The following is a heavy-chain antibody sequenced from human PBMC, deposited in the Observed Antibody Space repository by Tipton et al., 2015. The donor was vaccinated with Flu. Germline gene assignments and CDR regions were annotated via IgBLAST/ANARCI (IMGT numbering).Heavy chain of an antibody. CDR3: AREREDGDYADY. V-gene: IGHV4-4*07. CDR1: GDSITNYY. J-gene: IGHJ4*02. Sequence: PGLVKPSETLSLTCTVFGDSITNYYWSWIRQPAGKGLEWIGRLYGSGTTKYNTSLKSRVTMSLDTAKNRFSLSLRSVTVADTGVYYCAREREDGDYADYWGQGTLVTVSS. D-gene: IGHD3-16*01. CDR2: LYGSGTT.